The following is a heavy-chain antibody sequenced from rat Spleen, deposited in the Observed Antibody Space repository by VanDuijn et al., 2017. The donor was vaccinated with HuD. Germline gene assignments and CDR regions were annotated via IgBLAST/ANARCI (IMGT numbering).Heavy chain of an antibody. CDR1: GFTFSDYY. Sequence: EVQLAESGGGLVQPGRSLKLSCAASGFTFSDYYMAWVRQAPNKGLEWVASITYASGRTYYPDSVKGRFTISRDTAQNTLYLQMNSLRSEDTAPYYCARGRFFRFWGQGVMVTVSS. J-gene: IGHJ2*01. V-gene: IGHV5-22*01. CDR2: ITYASGRT. CDR3: ARGRFFRF.